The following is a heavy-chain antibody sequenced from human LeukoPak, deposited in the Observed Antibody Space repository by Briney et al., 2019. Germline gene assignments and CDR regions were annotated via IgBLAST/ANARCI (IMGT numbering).Heavy chain of an antibody. CDR1: GGSISSYY. Sequence: PSETLSLTCIDSGGSISSYYWSWIWPPAGKGLEWIGRIYTSGRTNYNPPLKSRVTISVATSKYQFSLKLSSVTAADTAVYYCARSISGSTDASYYYYMDVWGKGTTVTVSS. CDR2: IYTSGRT. J-gene: IGHJ6*03. D-gene: IGHD6-13*01. CDR3: ARSISGSTDASYYYYMDV. V-gene: IGHV4-4*07.